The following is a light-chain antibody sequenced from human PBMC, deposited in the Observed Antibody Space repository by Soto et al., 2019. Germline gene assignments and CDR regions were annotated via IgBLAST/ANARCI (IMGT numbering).Light chain of an antibody. Sequence: DIQMTQSPSSLSASVGERVTITCRASQSITSYLNWYQQKPGKAPKLLIYAASTLQSGVPSRFSGSGSGTEFTLTISSLQPEDFATYYCQQSYSTPWTFGGGTKVEI. CDR1: QSITSY. J-gene: IGKJ4*01. CDR3: QQSYSTPWT. V-gene: IGKV1-39*01. CDR2: AAS.